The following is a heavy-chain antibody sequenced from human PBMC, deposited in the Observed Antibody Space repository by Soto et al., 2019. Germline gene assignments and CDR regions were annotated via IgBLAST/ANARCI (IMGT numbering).Heavy chain of an antibody. CDR3: ARAQFYSGSGNFHNLRFDP. D-gene: IGHD3-10*01. J-gene: IGHJ5*02. V-gene: IGHV4-30-2*01. CDR2: IYNSGTF. CDR1: GGSISAAGYS. Sequence: QLQLQESGSGLVKPSETLSLTCAVSGGSISAAGYSWSWIRQPPGGGLEWIGYIYNSGTFLYNPSLKTRLTISIDRSSNRFSLTLNAVTAADTTVYYCARAQFYSGSGNFHNLRFDPWGQGTQVTVSS.